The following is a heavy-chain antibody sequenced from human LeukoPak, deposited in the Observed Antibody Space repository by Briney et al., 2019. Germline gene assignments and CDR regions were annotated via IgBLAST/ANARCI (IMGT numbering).Heavy chain of an antibody. D-gene: IGHD1-26*01. CDR1: GYSISSGYY. V-gene: IGHV4-38-2*02. CDR3: TSNLYSGSYYYAY. CDR2: VYHSGNF. J-gene: IGHJ4*02. Sequence: PSETLSLTCTVSGYSISSGYYWGWIRQPPGKGLEWIGNVYHSGNFYYNPSLKSRLTISLDTPRNQVSLKLTSVTAADTAVYYCTSNLYSGSYYYAYWGQGILVTVSS.